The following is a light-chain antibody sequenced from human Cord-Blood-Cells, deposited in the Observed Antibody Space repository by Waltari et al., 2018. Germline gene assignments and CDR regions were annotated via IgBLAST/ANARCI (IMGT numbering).Light chain of an antibody. CDR2: GAS. CDR3: QQYGSSLVT. V-gene: IGKV3-20*01. Sequence: EIVLTQSPGTLSLSPGERATISCRASQSVSSSYLAWYQQKPGQAPRLLIYGASSRATGIPDRFSGSGSGTDFTLTISRLEPEDFAVYYCQQYGSSLVTFGQGTKVEIK. CDR1: QSVSSSY. J-gene: IGKJ1*01.